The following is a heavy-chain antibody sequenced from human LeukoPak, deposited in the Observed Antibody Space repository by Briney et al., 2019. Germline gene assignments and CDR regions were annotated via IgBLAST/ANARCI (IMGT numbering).Heavy chain of an antibody. D-gene: IGHD5-24*01. CDR3: ARRSVRELDY. J-gene: IGHJ4*02. CDR1: GFIFSDYW. CDR2: INNDGSTT. Sequence: PGGSLRLSCAGSGFIFSDYWMNWVRHAPGKGLVWVSLINNDGSTTTYADSVKGRFTISRDNAKNTLYLQMNSLRAEDTAVYYCARRSVRELDYWGQGTLVTVSS. V-gene: IGHV3-74*01.